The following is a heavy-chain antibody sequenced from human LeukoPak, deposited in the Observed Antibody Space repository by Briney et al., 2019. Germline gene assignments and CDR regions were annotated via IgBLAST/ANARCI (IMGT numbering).Heavy chain of an antibody. Sequence: PGGSLRLSCAASGFTFSSYGMHWVRQAPGKGLEWVAVIWFDGSNKYYADSVKDRFTISRDNSKNTLYLQMNSLSAEDTAVYYCARGKEQQLYAFDIWGQGTMVTVSS. V-gene: IGHV3-33*01. D-gene: IGHD6-13*01. CDR2: IWFDGSNK. J-gene: IGHJ3*02. CDR1: GFTFSSYG. CDR3: ARGKEQQLYAFDI.